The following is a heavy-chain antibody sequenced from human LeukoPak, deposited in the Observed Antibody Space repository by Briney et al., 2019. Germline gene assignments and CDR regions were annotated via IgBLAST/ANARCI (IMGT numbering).Heavy chain of an antibody. CDR3: ARERPLGYCGSTTCYRGGDYFDY. Sequence: PSETLSLTCTVSGGSITSFYWNWIRQPPGKGLEWVGYIYNSGSTNYNPSLKSRVTMSVDTSKNQFSLRLSSVTAADTAVYLCARERPLGYCGSTTCYRGGDYFDYWGQGTLVTVSS. J-gene: IGHJ4*01. D-gene: IGHD2-2*02. CDR1: GGSITSFY. CDR2: IYNSGST. V-gene: IGHV4-59*01.